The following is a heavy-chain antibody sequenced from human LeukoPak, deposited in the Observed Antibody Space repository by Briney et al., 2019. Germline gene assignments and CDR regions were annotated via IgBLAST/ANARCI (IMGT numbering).Heavy chain of an antibody. CDR1: GFTVSSNY. D-gene: IGHD4-17*01. V-gene: IGHV3-53*01. J-gene: IGHJ5*02. CDR3: ARAYHDYGEGFDP. CDR2: IYSGGST. Sequence: LPGGSLRLSCAASGFTVSSNYMSWVRQAPGKGLEWVSVIYSGGSTYYADSVKGRFTISRDNSTNTLYLQMNSLRAEDTAVYYCARAYHDYGEGFDPWGQGTLVTVSS.